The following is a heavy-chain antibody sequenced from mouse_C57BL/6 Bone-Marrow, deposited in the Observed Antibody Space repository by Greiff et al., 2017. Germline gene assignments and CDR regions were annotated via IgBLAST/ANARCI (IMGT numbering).Heavy chain of an antibody. CDR3: ARARHYDYAVRYFDY. CDR1: GYAFSSYW. D-gene: IGHD2-4*01. J-gene: IGHJ2*01. CDR2: IYPGDGDT. V-gene: IGHV1-80*01. Sequence: VKLQESGAELVKPGASVKISCKASGYAFSSYWMNWVKQRPGKGLEWIGQIYPGDGDTNYNGKFKGKATLTADKSSSTAYMQLSSLTSEDSAVYSCARARHYDYAVRYFDYWGQGTTLTVSS.